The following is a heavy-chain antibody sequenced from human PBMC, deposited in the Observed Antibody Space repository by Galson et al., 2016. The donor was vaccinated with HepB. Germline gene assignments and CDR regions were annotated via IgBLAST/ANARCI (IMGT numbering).Heavy chain of an antibody. V-gene: IGHV4-39*01. D-gene: IGHD5-12*01. Sequence: ETLSLTCSLSCGSVNTGYYSWASIRQPPGTGLGWIGSLFYAGNTYYNPSVVSRLSISLDTYKNQFSLILTSVIAADTAVYYWALTISPVRVRRWLGYFDLWGQGTPVTVSS. CDR2: LFYAGNT. J-gene: IGHJ4*02. CDR1: CGSVNTGYYS. CDR3: ALTISPVRVRRWLGYFDL.